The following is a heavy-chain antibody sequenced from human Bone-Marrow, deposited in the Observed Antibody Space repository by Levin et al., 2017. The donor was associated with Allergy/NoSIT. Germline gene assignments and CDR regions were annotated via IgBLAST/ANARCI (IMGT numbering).Heavy chain of an antibody. V-gene: IGHV3-30-3*01. CDR3: AREELELLDY. J-gene: IGHJ4*02. Sequence: GGSLRLSCAAYGFTFSTYTMHWVRQAPGKGLEWVALISYDGSKKYYADSVKDRLTISRDNSKDTLFLQMNSLRVDDAAVYYCAREELELLDYWGQGTLVTVTS. CDR2: ISYDGSKK. CDR1: GFTFSTYT. D-gene: IGHD1-7*01.